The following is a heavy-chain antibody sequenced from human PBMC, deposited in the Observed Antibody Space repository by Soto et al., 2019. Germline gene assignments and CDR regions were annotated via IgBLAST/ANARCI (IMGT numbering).Heavy chain of an antibody. J-gene: IGHJ4*02. CDR1: GGSVSDKTYY. CDR2: VYYSGTT. Sequence: PSETLSLTCYVSGGSVSDKTYYWSWIRQPPGKRLEWIVYVYYSGTTNYKPSLKSRVTISVDLSKNRFSLRLSSVTTADTALYYCARTTAVPNTLRSRYFFDYWGQGTQVTVSS. CDR3: ARTTAVPNTLRSRYFFDY. V-gene: IGHV4-61*01. D-gene: IGHD4-17*01.